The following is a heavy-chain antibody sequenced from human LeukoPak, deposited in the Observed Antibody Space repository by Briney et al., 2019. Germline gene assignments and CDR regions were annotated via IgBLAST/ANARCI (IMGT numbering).Heavy chain of an antibody. CDR1: GFTISSNY. J-gene: IGHJ4*02. Sequence: GGSLRLSCAASGFTISSNYMNWVRQAPGKGLEWVSVIYTGGTTYYADSVKGRFTISRDNSKNTLYLQMNSLRAEDTAVYYCAASTGYSNFDYWGQGTLVTVSS. V-gene: IGHV3-53*01. D-gene: IGHD3-9*01. CDR2: IYTGGTT. CDR3: AASTGYSNFDY.